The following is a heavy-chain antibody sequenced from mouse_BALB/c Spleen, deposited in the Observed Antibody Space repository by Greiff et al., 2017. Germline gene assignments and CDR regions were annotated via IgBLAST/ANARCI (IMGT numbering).Heavy chain of an antibody. J-gene: IGHJ2*01. CDR1: GFTFSSYY. CDR3: ARRYDSHFDY. V-gene: IGHV5-6-2*01. D-gene: IGHD2-4*01. Sequence: EVQLVESGGGLVKLGGSLKLSCAASGFTFSSYYMSWVRQTPEKRLELVAAINSNGGSTYYPDTVKGRFTISRDNAKNTLYLQMSSLKSEDTALYYCARRYDSHFDYWGQGTTLTVSS. CDR2: INSNGGST.